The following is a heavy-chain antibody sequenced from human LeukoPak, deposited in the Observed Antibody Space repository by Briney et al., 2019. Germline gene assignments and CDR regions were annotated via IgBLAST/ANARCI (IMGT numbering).Heavy chain of an antibody. CDR2: IYTSGST. Sequence: SETLSLTCTVSGGSISSGSYYWSWIRQPAGKGLEWIGRIYTSGSTNYNPSLKSRVTISVDTSKNQFSLKLSSVTAADTAVYYCARFSGTYSGGWIGYWGQGTLVTVSS. V-gene: IGHV4-61*02. CDR3: ARFSGTYSGGWIGY. J-gene: IGHJ4*02. CDR1: GGSISSGSYY. D-gene: IGHD6-19*01.